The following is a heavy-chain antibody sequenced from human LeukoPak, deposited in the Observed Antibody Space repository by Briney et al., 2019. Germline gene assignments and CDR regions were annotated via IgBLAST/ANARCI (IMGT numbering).Heavy chain of an antibody. CDR3: ARGKRYSSGYFDY. D-gene: IGHD6-19*01. J-gene: IGHJ4*02. CDR2: IYYSGSA. CDR1: RGSLSSYY. Sequence: SETLSLTCTVSRGSLSSYYWSWIRQPPGKGREWSGYIYYSGSANYNPSLKSRVTISVDTSKNPFSLQLSSVTAADTDVYYCARGKRYSSGYFDYWGKGTLVTVSS. V-gene: IGHV4-59*01.